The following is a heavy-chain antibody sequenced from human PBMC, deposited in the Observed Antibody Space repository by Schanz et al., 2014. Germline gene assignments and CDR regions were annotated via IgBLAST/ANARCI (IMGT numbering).Heavy chain of an antibody. V-gene: IGHV4-59*12. Sequence: QVRLQESGPGLVRPSETLSLTCTVSGDSITHFYWSWIRQSPGKGLEWIGSIYYSGTTNYSPSLNNRVNKKLDMSKKTISLKLNSLAASDSARYYHSGDSWGREKDAFDIWGQGTMVIVSS. CDR2: IYYSGTT. CDR1: GDSITHFY. CDR3: SGDSWGREKDAFDI. D-gene: IGHD3-16*01. J-gene: IGHJ3*02.